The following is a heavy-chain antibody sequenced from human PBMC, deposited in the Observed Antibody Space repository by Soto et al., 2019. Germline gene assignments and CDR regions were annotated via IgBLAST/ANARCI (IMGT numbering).Heavy chain of an antibody. CDR2: ISYDGSNK. D-gene: IGHD6-25*01. V-gene: IGHV3-30*18. J-gene: IGHJ4*02. CDR3: AKDESGYPIRG. CDR1: GFTFSSYG. Sequence: QVQLVESGGGVVQPGRSLRLSCAASGFTFSSYGMHWVRQAPGKGLEWVAVISYDGSNKYYADSVKGRFTISRDNSKNTLSLQMNSLRAEDTAVFYCAKDESGYPIRGWGQGTLVTVSS.